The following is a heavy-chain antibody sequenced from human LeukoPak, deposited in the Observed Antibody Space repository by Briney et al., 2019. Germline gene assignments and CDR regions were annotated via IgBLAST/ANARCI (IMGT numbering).Heavy chain of an antibody. CDR1: GYTFTSYG. CDR2: ISAYNGNT. V-gene: IGHV1-18*01. CDR3: ARRASGSYFLDY. D-gene: IGHD1-26*01. Sequence: ASVKVSCKASGYTFTSYGISWVRQARGQGLEWMGWISAYNGNTNYAQKLQGRVTMTTDTSTSTAYMELRSLRSGDTAVYYCARRASGSYFLDYWGQGTLVTVSS. J-gene: IGHJ4*02.